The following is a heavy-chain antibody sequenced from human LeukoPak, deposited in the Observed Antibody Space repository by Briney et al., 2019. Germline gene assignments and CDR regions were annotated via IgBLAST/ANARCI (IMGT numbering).Heavy chain of an antibody. J-gene: IGHJ4*02. CDR3: ARKTAVAGLGY. CDR2: INPNSGGT. Sequence: ASVKVSCKASGYTFTSYYMHWVRQAPGPGLEWMGWINPNSGGTNYAQTFQGRVTMTRDTSISTAYMELSRLRSDDTAVYYCARKTAVAGLGYWGQGTLVTVSS. CDR1: GYTFTSYY. D-gene: IGHD6-19*01. V-gene: IGHV1-2*02.